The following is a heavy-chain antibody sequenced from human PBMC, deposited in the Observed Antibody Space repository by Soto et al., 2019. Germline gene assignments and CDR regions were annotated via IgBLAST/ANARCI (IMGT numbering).Heavy chain of an antibody. Sequence: SETLSLTCTVSGGSISSYYWSWIRQPPGKGLEWIGYIYYSGSTNYNPSLKSRVTISVETSKNQFSLKLSSVTAADTAVYYCARFIVVVPAARYYFDYWGQGTLVTVSS. D-gene: IGHD2-2*01. CDR1: GGSISSYY. V-gene: IGHV4-59*08. J-gene: IGHJ4*02. CDR3: ARFIVVVPAARYYFDY. CDR2: IYYSGST.